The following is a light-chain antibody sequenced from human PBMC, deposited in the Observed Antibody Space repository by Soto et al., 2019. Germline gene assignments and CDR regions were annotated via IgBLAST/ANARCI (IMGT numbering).Light chain of an antibody. Sequence: QSALTQPASVSGSPGQSITISCTGTSSDVGGYNLVSWYQQYPDKAPKLMIFDVNTRPSGVSNRFSGSKSGNTASLTISGRQAEDEADYYCSSYKSSSTLPYVFGTGTKLT. V-gene: IGLV2-14*01. J-gene: IGLJ1*01. CDR1: SSDVGGYNL. CDR2: DVN. CDR3: SSYKSSSTLPYV.